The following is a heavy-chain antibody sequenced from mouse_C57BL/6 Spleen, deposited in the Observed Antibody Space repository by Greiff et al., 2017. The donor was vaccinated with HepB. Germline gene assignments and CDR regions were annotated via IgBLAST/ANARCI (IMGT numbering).Heavy chain of an antibody. Sequence: ESGPGLVKPSQSLSLTCSVTGYSITSGYYWNWIRQFPGNKLEWMGYISYDGSNNYNPSLKNRISITRDTSKNQFFLKLNSVTTEDTATYYCARDQGPYYGSSYGYAMDYWGQGTSVTVSS. J-gene: IGHJ4*01. CDR3: ARDQGPYYGSSYGYAMDY. CDR2: ISYDGSN. CDR1: GYSITSGYY. D-gene: IGHD1-1*01. V-gene: IGHV3-6*01.